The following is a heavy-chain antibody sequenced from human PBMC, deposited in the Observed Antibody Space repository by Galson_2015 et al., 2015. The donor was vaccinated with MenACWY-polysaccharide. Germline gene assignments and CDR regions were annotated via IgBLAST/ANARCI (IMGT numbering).Heavy chain of an antibody. CDR2: INPNSGGT. D-gene: IGHD1/OR15-1a*01. CDR3: ARDTSTRVYYYGMDV. J-gene: IGHJ6*02. V-gene: IGHV1-2*06. Sequence: RINPNSGGTNYAQKFQGRVTMTRDTSISTAYMELSRLRSDDTAVYYCARDTSTRVYYYGMDVWGQGTTVTVSS.